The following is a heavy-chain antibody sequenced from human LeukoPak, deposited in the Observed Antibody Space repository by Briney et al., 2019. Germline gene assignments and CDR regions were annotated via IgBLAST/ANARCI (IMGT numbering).Heavy chain of an antibody. CDR2: MRQDGSEI. CDR3: AKGGATRGRFEN. CDR1: GFTFSSYA. D-gene: IGHD1-26*01. J-gene: IGHJ4*02. V-gene: IGHV3-7*01. Sequence: GGSLRLSCAASGFTFSSYAMSWVRQAPGKGLDWVASMRQDGSEIYYVDSVKGRFTISRDNPKNSLYLQMNSLRAQDTAVYYCAKGGATRGRFENWGQGTLGTVSS.